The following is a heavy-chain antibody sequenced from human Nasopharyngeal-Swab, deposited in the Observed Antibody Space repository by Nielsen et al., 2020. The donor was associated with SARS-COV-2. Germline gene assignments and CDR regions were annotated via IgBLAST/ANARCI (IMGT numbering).Heavy chain of an antibody. CDR2: INPDGSVK. CDR3: ASAIAAAGSS. V-gene: IGHV3-7*05. D-gene: IGHD6-13*01. J-gene: IGHJ5*02. Sequence: VRQMPGKGLEWVANINPDGSVKFYVDSVKGRFTISRDNVHNSVYLQMSSLTAEDTAVYYCASAIAAAGSSWGQGTLVTVSS.